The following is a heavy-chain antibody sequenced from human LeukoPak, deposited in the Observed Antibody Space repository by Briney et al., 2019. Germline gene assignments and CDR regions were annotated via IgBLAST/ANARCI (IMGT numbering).Heavy chain of an antibody. D-gene: IGHD7-27*01. CDR1: GFAFSSYG. CDR2: ISFDGTKK. V-gene: IGHV3-30-3*01. CDR3: ARDLGNWGWNDF. Sequence: PGGSLRLSCAVSGFAFSSYGMDWVRQAPGKGLEWVAVISFDGTKKYYADSVKGRFTISRDNSKNTLYLQMNSLRAEDTAVYYCARDLGNWGWNDFWGQGTLVTVSS. J-gene: IGHJ4*02.